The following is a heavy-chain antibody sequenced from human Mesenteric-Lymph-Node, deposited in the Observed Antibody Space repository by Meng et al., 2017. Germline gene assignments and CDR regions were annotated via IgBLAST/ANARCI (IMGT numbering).Heavy chain of an antibody. CDR1: GYTFNKYG. J-gene: IGHJ4*02. Sequence: QVHLVQSGAEVKKPGASVKVSCRASGYTFNKYGVSWVRQAPGQGLEWMGWISAYNGNTVYSEKVQGRVTMTTDTSTSTAYMEVRSLTSDDTAVYYCARDIGRIGTAVETPGDWGQGTLVTVSS. CDR2: ISAYNGNT. D-gene: IGHD4-23*01. V-gene: IGHV1-18*01. CDR3: ARDIGRIGTAVETPGD.